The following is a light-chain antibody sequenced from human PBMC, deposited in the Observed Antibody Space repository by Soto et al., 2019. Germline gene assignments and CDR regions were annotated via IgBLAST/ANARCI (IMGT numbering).Light chain of an antibody. CDR1: QGISNS. CDR2: AAS. V-gene: IGKV1-27*01. Sequence: DIQMTQSPSSLSASVGDRVTITCRASQGISNSLDWYQQIPGKVPKLLISAASTLQSWVHSRFSGSGSGTDFSLTISILQPEDVASYYCQKYTNVPAFGGGTKVEIK. CDR3: QKYTNVPA. J-gene: IGKJ4*01.